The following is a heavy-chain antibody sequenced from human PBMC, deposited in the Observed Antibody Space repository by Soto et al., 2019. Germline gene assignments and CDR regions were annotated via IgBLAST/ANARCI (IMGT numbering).Heavy chain of an antibody. J-gene: IGHJ4*02. CDR1: GFSLSTSGVG. V-gene: IGHV2-5*02. Sequence: SGPTLVNPTQTLTLTCTFSGFSLSTSGVGVGWIRQPPGKALEWLALIYWDDDKRYSPSLKSRLTITKDTSKNQVVLTMTNMDPVDTATYYCAHIPTMIVEYYFDYWGQGTLVTVSS. CDR3: AHIPTMIVEYYFDY. D-gene: IGHD3-16*02. CDR2: IYWDDDK.